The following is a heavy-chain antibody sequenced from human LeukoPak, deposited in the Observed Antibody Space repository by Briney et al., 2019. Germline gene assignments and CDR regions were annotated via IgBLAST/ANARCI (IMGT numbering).Heavy chain of an antibody. CDR1: GFTVSDNY. D-gene: IGHD1-14*01. CDR3: ATGVGTHSYFALDV. J-gene: IGHJ6*02. V-gene: IGHV3-53*01. Sequence: PGGSLRLSCAASGFTVSDNYMSWVRQAPGKGLEWVSVIYGGGGTYFADSVKGRFTVSRDNSKNTLYLQMNSLRAEDTAVYYRATGVGTHSYFALDVWGQGTTVSVSS. CDR2: IYGGGGT.